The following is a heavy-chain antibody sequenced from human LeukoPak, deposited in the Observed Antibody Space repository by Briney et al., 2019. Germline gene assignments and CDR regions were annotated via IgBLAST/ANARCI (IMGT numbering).Heavy chain of an antibody. J-gene: IGHJ3*02. CDR1: GFTFSSYA. CDR2: ISGSGGST. V-gene: IGHV3-23*01. CDR3: AKSVVPAAIDPDTFDI. Sequence: GGSLRLSCAASGFTFSSYAMSWVRQAPGKGLEWVSAISGSGGSTYYADSVKGRFTISRDNSKNTLYLQMNSLRAEDTAVYYCAKSVVPAAIDPDTFDIWGQGTMVTVSS. D-gene: IGHD2-2*01.